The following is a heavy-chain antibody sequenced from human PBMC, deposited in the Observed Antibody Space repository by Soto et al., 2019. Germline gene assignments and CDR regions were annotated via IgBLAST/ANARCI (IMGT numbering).Heavy chain of an antibody. Sequence: SETLSLTCAVYGGSFSGYYWSWIRQPPGKGLEWIGEINHSGSTNYNPSLKSRVTISVDTPKNQFSLKLSSVTAADTAVYYCARWDSGYSSSWFYYYYGMDVWGQGTTVTVSS. V-gene: IGHV4-34*01. CDR3: ARWDSGYSSSWFYYYYGMDV. J-gene: IGHJ6*02. CDR2: INHSGST. D-gene: IGHD6-13*01. CDR1: GGSFSGYY.